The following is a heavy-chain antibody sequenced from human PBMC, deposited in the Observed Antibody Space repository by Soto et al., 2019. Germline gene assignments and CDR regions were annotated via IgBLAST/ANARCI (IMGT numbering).Heavy chain of an antibody. CDR2: INADGGST. V-gene: IGHV3-74*01. CDR1: GFTFSNDW. CDR3: IKVLTRGVGVPRFYFDS. J-gene: IGHJ4*02. D-gene: IGHD3-9*01. Sequence: GGSLRLSCAASGFTFSNDWMHWVRQAPGKGLEWVSRINADGGSTHYADSVRGRFTISRDNAKNTLFLQLNSLRVEDTAIYYCIKVLTRGVGVPRFYFDSWGQGTLVTVSP.